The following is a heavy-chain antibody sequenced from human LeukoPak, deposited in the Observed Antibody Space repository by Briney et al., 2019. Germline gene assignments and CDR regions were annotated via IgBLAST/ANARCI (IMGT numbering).Heavy chain of an antibody. D-gene: IGHD3-10*01. CDR1: GFTFSDYY. CDR3: ASSSTTILRGVIGY. J-gene: IGHJ4*02. CDR2: ISSSGSTI. V-gene: IGHV3-11*01. Sequence: PGGSLRLSCAASGFTFSDYYMSWIRQAPGKGLEWVAYISSSGSTIYYAASVNGRFTIFRDTAKNLLYLLMNIMGADDTAVYYCASSSTTILRGVIGYWRQGTLVTVSS.